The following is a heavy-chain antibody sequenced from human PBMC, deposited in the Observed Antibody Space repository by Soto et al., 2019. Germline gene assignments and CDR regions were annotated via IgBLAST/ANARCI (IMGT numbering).Heavy chain of an antibody. V-gene: IGHV3-15*07. CDR1: SVSNAW. CDR3: PRDAFDI. Sequence: SVSNAWMNWVRQAPGKGLVWVGRIKSKTDGGTTDYAAPVKGRFTISRDDSKNTLYLQMNSLKTEDTAVYYCPRDAFDIWGQGTMVTVAS. CDR2: IKSKTDGGTT. J-gene: IGHJ3*02.